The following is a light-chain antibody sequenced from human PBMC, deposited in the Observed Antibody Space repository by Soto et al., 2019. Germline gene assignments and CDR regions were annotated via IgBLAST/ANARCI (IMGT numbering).Light chain of an antibody. J-gene: IGKJ1*01. CDR3: MQPLQSWT. CDR1: QSLEDSDGNSY. V-gene: IGKV2-24*01. CDR2: KIS. Sequence: IVMTQTPLSSAVTLGQPASISCRSSQSLEDSDGNSYLSWLHQRPGQPPRLLIYKISNRLSGVPDRFSGSGAGTVFTLRISRVEADDVGLYYCMQPLQSWTFGQGTKVDIK.